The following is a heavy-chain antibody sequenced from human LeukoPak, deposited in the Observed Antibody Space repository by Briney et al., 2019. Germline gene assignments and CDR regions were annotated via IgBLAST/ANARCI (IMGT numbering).Heavy chain of an antibody. J-gene: IGHJ2*01. D-gene: IGHD3-22*01. V-gene: IGHV1-2*02. CDR2: INPNSGGT. CDR1: GYTFTGYY. Sequence: VASVKVSCKASGYTFTGYYIHWVRQAPGQGLEWMGWINPNSGGTNYAQKFQGRVTMTRDTSISTAYMELSRLRSDDTAVYYCARVTHSSYWYFDLWGRGTLVTVSS. CDR3: ARVTHSSYWYFDL.